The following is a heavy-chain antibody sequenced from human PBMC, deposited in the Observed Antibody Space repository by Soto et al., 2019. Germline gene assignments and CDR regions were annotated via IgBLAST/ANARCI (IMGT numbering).Heavy chain of an antibody. CDR2: MNPDSGNT. V-gene: IGHV1-8*01. D-gene: IGHD2-2*01. CDR3: ARGSPGHCDEIKCYPNLSGX. Sequence: GASVKVSCKASGYTFTSYDINWVRQATGQGLEWLGSMNPDSGNTDYAQKFQGRGTMTRNISIGTAYMELSGLRSEDTAVYYCARGSPGHCDEIKCYPNLSGXWGQGTLVTVSS. CDR1: GYTFTSYD. J-gene: IGHJ4*02.